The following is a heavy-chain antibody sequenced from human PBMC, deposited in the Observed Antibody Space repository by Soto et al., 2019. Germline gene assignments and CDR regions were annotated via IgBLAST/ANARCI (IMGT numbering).Heavy chain of an antibody. CDR2: IYHRGST. V-gene: IGHV4-31*03. CDR3: ARESNMRAGANSGFYP. J-gene: IGHJ5*02. D-gene: IGHD1-26*01. Sequence: QVQLQESGPGLVKASQTLSLTCTVSGGSISSGGYYWNWIRQPPGKGLEWIGYIYHRGSTSYNPSLKSRVTNSIDTSRHQFALKLSAVTAADTDGYDCARESNMRAGANSGFYPLGQGNPVTVS. CDR1: GGSISSGGYY.